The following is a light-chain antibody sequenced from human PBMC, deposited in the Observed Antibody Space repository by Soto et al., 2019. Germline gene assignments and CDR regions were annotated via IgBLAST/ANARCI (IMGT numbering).Light chain of an antibody. CDR2: KAS. CDR1: QSISSW. J-gene: IGKJ1*01. CDR3: QQYKSYPWT. V-gene: IGKV1-5*03. Sequence: DIQITQSPFTLSASVGDRVTITCRASQSISSWLAWYQQKPGKAPKLLIYKASTLESGVPSNFSGSGSGTEFTLTISSLQPEDFATYYCQQYKSYPWTFGQGPRWIS.